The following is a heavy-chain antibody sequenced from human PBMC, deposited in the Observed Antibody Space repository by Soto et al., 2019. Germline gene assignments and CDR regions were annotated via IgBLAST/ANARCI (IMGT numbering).Heavy chain of an antibody. V-gene: IGHV3-9*01. Sequence: GGSLRLSCVASGFKFDDHVMHWVRQVPGKGLEWVGHINWDGYSIGYGDSVRGRFTISRDNAKNTLYLQMNSLRPEDTALYYCARSWSGSTSGRVDVWGRGTTVTVST. CDR2: INWDGYSI. D-gene: IGHD3-3*01. CDR3: ARSWSGSTSGRVDV. CDR1: GFKFDDHV. J-gene: IGHJ6*01.